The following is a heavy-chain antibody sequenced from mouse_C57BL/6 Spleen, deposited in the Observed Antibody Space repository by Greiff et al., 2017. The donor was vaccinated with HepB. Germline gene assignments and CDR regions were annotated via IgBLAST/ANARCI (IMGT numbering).Heavy chain of an antibody. CDR3: ARSTFMDY. V-gene: IGHV1-69*01. CDR1: GYTFTSYW. CDR2: IDPSDSYT. Sequence: QVQLQQPGAELVMPGASVKLSCKASGYTFTSYWMHWVKQRPGQGLEWIGEIDPSDSYTNYNQKFKGKSTLTVDKSSSTAYMQLSSLTSEDSAVYYCARSTFMDYWGQGTSVTVSS. J-gene: IGHJ4*01.